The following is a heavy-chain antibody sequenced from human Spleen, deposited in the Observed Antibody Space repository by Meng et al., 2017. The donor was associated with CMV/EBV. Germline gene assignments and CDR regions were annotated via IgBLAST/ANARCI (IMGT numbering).Heavy chain of an antibody. J-gene: IGHJ4*02. CDR2: INRDGSIT. D-gene: IGHD2-2*01. CDR1: GFPFSVNW. Sequence: GESLKISCAASGFPFSVNWRHWVRQAPGKGLVWVSRINRDGSITDYADSVKGRFTISRDNAKNSLYLQMNSLRAEDTAVYYCATTGDCSSTSCFDYWGQGTLVTVS. V-gene: IGHV3-74*01. CDR3: ATTGDCSSTSCFDY.